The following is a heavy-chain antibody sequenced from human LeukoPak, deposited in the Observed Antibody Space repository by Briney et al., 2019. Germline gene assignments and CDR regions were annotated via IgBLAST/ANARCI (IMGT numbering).Heavy chain of an antibody. CDR1: GFTFSSYG. CDR2: IWYDGSNK. J-gene: IGHJ6*03. CDR3: AKLTSFYYMDV. D-gene: IGHD1-1*01. V-gene: IGHV3-33*06. Sequence: PGRSLRLSCAASGFTFSSYGMHWVRQAPGKGLEWVAVIWYDGSNKYYADSVKGRFTISGDNSKNTLYLQMNSLRAEDTAVYYCAKLTSFYYMDVWGKGTTVTVSS.